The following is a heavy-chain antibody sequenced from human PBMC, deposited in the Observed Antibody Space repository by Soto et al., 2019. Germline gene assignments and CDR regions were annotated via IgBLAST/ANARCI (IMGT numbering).Heavy chain of an antibody. Sequence: SETLSLTCAVSGGSISSGGYSWSRIRQPPGKGLEWIGYICHSGSTYYNPSLKSRVTISEDRSKNQFSLKLSSVTAADTAVYYCARGYSYGSDYYYYYYGMDVWGQGTTVTVSS. D-gene: IGHD5-18*01. CDR2: ICHSGST. CDR1: GGSISSGGYS. V-gene: IGHV4-30-2*01. J-gene: IGHJ6*02. CDR3: ARGYSYGSDYYYYYYGMDV.